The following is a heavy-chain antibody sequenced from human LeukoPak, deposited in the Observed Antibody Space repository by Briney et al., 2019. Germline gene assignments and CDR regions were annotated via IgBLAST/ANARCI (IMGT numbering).Heavy chain of an antibody. Sequence: GGSLRLSCAASGFTFSSYSMNWVRQAPGKGLEWVSCISSSSSYIYYADSVKGRFTISRDNAKNTLYLQMNSLGAEDTAVYYCARVFGDIVVVPAADYYYYYYMDVWGKGTTVTISS. V-gene: IGHV3-21*04. J-gene: IGHJ6*03. CDR1: GFTFSSYS. CDR2: ISSSSSYI. CDR3: ARVFGDIVVVPAADYYYYYYMDV. D-gene: IGHD2-2*01.